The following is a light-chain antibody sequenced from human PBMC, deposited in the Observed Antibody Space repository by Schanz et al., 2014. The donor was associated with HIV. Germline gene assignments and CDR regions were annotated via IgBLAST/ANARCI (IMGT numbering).Light chain of an antibody. CDR3: QQYNSHSYT. CDR1: QDISNY. Sequence: DIQMTQSPSSLSASVGDRVTITCQASQDISNYLNWYQQKPGKAPKLLIYDASNLETGVPSRFSGSGSGTDFTFTISSLQPEDIATYYCQQYNSHSYTFGQGTKLEIK. CDR2: DAS. J-gene: IGKJ2*01. V-gene: IGKV1-33*01.